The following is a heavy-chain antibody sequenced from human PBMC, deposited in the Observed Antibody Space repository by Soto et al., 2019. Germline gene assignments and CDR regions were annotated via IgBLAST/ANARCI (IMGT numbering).Heavy chain of an antibody. Sequence: EGLEWIAEINHSGNTNYNPSLKSRVTISADTSKNQFSLKLTSVTAADTALYYCARAAFYFQAEDGIRATIPVSAFLLNRSSDL. CDR3: ARAAFYFQAEDGIRATIPVSAFLLNRSSDL. J-gene: IGHJ2*01. V-gene: IGHV4-34*01. D-gene: IGHD5-12*01. CDR2: INHSGNT.